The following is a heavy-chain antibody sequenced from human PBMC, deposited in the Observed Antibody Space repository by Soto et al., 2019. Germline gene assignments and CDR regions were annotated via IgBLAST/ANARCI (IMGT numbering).Heavy chain of an antibody. J-gene: IGHJ6*02. CDR2: IWYDGSNK. CDR3: AIVGPSAHYYDSSGYHKYYYYYGMDV. V-gene: IGHV3-33*01. D-gene: IGHD3-22*01. CDR1: GFTFSSYG. Sequence: PGGSLRLSCAASGFTFSSYGMHWVRQAPGKGLEWVAVIWYDGSNKYYADSVKGRFTISRDNSKNTLYLQMNSLRAEDTAVYYCAIVGPSAHYYDSSGYHKYYYYYGMDVWGQGTTVTVSS.